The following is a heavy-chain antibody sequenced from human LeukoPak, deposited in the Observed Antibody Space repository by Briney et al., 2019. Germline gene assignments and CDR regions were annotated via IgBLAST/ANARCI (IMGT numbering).Heavy chain of an antibody. CDR3: ARSGWFGVAFDY. D-gene: IGHD6-19*01. CDR2: ISYDGSNK. Sequence: QPGGSLRLSCAASGFTFSSYGMHWVRQAPGKGLEWVAVISYDGSNKYYADSVKGRFTISRDNSKNTLYLQMNSLRAEDTAVYYCARSGWFGVAFDYWGQGTLVTVSS. V-gene: IGHV3-30*03. J-gene: IGHJ4*02. CDR1: GFTFSSYG.